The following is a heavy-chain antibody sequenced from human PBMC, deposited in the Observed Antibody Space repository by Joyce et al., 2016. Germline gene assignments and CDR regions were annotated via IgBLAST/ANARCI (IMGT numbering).Heavy chain of an antibody. D-gene: IGHD3-3*01. V-gene: IGHV3-53*01. CDR2: FYSGHTT. CDR1: GLTVRSNY. Sequence: EVQLVESGGGLIQPGGSLRLSCAAPGLTVRSNYMNWVRQAPGKGLEWVSLFYSGHTTYYADSVRGRFTISIDESKNTLYLQMTDLRADDTAVYYCARLFGFNYYFDYWGQGTLVTVSS. J-gene: IGHJ4*02. CDR3: ARLFGFNYYFDY.